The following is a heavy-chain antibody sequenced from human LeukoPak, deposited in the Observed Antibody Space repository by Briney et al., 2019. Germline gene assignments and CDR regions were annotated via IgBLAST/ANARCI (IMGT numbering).Heavy chain of an antibody. CDR2: INHSGST. D-gene: IGHD1-14*01. CDR3: ARGLTATGKRPVGMLHYFDY. J-gene: IGHJ4*02. Sequence: SETLSLTCAVYGGSFSGYYWSWVRQPPGKGLEWIGEINHSGSTNYNPSLKSRVTISVDTSKNQFSLKLSSVTAADTAVYYCARGLTATGKRPVGMLHYFDYWGQGTLVTVSS. V-gene: IGHV4-34*01. CDR1: GGSFSGYY.